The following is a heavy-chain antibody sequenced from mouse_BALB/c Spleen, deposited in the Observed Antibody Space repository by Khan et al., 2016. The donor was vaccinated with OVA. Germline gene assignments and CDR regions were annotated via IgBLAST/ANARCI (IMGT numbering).Heavy chain of an antibody. CDR3: ARRNYFGYTLAY. V-gene: IGHV1-77*01. D-gene: IGHD1-2*01. CDR2: ISPGSGAT. CDR1: GYTFTDYY. Sequence: QVQLQQSGAELARPGASVKLSCTASGYTFTDYYINWVKQRTGQGLEWIGEISPGSGATYYNERFMGKAPLTADESSSTAYMQLSSLTSEACAVYFCARRNYFGYTLAYWGQGTLVTVSA. J-gene: IGHJ3*01.